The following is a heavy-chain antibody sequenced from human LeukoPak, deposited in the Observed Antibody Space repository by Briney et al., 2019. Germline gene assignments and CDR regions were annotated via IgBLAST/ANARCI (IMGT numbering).Heavy chain of an antibody. D-gene: IGHD3-16*01. CDR3: ARETYYDNNVFDY. Sequence: PGRSLRLSCAASGFTFSSYAMHWVRQAPGKGLEWVAIILNDGSNKHYADSVKGRFTISRDNSKDTLYLQMNSLRTEDTAVYYCARETYYDNNVFDYWGQGTLVTVSS. V-gene: IGHV3-30*04. CDR1: GFTFSSYA. CDR2: ILNDGSNK. J-gene: IGHJ4*02.